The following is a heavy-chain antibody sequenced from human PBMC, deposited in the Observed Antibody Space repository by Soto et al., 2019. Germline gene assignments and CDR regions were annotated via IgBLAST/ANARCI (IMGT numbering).Heavy chain of an antibody. D-gene: IGHD1-20*01. V-gene: IGHV1-69*06. CDR1: GGPFFSYA. CDR3: ASYFTHIDCRKYNDYGMDV. Sequence: SVQVSCTASGGPFFSYAISWVRQAPGQGLAWMGGIIPMFDTTNYAQKFQGRVTITADKSTSTAYMELSSLRSEDTAVYYCASYFTHIDCRKYNDYGMDVXGQ. CDR2: IIPMFDTT. J-gene: IGHJ6*02.